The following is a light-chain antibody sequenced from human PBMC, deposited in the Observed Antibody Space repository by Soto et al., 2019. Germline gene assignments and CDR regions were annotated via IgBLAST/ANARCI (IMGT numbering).Light chain of an antibody. CDR2: GNS. CDR1: SSNIGAGYD. Sequence: QSVLTQPPSVSGAPGQRVTISCTGSSSNIGAGYDVHWYQQLPGTAPKLLIYGNSNRPSGVPDRFSGSTSGTSASLAITGLQAEDEADYYSQSYDSSMSALFGGGTKLTVL. J-gene: IGLJ3*02. CDR3: QSYDSSMSAL. V-gene: IGLV1-40*01.